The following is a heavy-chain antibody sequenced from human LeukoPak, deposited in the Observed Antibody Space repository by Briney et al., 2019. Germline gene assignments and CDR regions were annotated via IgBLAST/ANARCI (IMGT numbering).Heavy chain of an antibody. D-gene: IGHD6-19*01. CDR1: GFTFDDYA. CDR3: AKDMNWDSSGWFDY. V-gene: IGHV3-9*01. CDR2: ISWNSGSI. Sequence: GRSLRLSCAASGFTFDDYAMHWVRQAPGKGLEWVSGISWNSGSIGYADSVKGRFTISRDNAKNSLYLQMNSLRAEDTALYYCAKDMNWDSSGWFDYWGQGTLVTVSS. J-gene: IGHJ4*02.